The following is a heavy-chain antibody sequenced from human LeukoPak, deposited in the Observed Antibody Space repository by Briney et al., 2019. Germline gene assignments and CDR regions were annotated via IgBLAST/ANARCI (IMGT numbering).Heavy chain of an antibody. V-gene: IGHV4-59*13. Sequence: SETLSLTCSVSGGAISSFYWIWIRQTPGKGLEWIGCIQNSGSTEYNLSLQSRVTISVDTSKNQFALKLTSLTAADTAVYYCARGFFRYYGSSGYTLTAFDIWGQGTMVTVSS. CDR1: GGAISSFY. J-gene: IGHJ3*02. D-gene: IGHD3-22*01. CDR3: ARGFFRYYGSSGYTLTAFDI. CDR2: IQNSGST.